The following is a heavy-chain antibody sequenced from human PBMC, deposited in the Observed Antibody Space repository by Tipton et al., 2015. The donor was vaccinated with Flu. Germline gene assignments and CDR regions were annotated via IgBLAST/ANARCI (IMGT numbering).Heavy chain of an antibody. V-gene: IGHV4-39*07. J-gene: IGHJ4*02. CDR1: GASISSTTYD. CDR3: APSTRYWTGGHFFGW. CDR2: IYKTGIT. D-gene: IGHD2-2*01. Sequence: TLSLTCDVSGASISSTTYDWGWIRQPPGKGLEWIGSIYKTGITDYNPSLKSRVTLSLDTSKNQFSLKVRSVNAADTAVYYCAPSTRYWTGGHFFGWWGRGTQVTVSS.